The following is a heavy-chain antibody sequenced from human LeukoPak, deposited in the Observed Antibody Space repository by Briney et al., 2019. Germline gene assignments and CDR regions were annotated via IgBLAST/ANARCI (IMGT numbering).Heavy chain of an antibody. CDR2: INPNSGGT. D-gene: IGHD4-11*01. CDR1: GYTFTSYG. J-gene: IGHJ4*02. V-gene: IGHV1-2*02. Sequence: ASVKVSCKASGYTFTSYGISWVRQAPGQGLEWMGWINPNSGGTNYAQKFQGRVTMTRDTSISTAYMELSRLRSDDTAVYYCASYPTVTAPSYWGQGTLVTVSS. CDR3: ASYPTVTAPSY.